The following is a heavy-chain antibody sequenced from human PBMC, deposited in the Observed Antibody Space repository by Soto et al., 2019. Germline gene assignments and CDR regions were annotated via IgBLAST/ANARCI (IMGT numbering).Heavy chain of an antibody. CDR3: AKDRRAGGNSAFYFDF. Sequence: SLRLSCAASGFKVSNYAMSWVLQAPGKGLEWVSLISATGGGTYYADSVKGRFTISRDNSHNTLYLQVHSLTAEDTAVYYCAKDRRAGGNSAFYFDFWGQGAQVTVSS. D-gene: IGHD3-16*01. J-gene: IGHJ4*02. CDR2: ISATGGGT. CDR1: GFKVSNYA. V-gene: IGHV3-23*01.